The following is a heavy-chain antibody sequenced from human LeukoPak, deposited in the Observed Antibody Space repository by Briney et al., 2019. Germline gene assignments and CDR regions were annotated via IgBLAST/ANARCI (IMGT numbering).Heavy chain of an antibody. CDR2: LSAYDGNT. CDR3: VRVSGVVIIYYFDF. V-gene: IGHV1-18*01. CDR1: GYTFTSYG. Sequence: GASVKVSCKASGYTFTSYGISWVRQAPGQGLEWMGWLSAYDGNTNFPPSLQGRVTLSTDTSTSTAYMELSGLRSDDTAVYYCVRVSGVVIIYYFDFWGQGTLVTVSS. D-gene: IGHD3-3*01. J-gene: IGHJ4*02.